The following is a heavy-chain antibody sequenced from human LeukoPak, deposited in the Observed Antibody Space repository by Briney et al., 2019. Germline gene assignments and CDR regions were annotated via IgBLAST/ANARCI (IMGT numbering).Heavy chain of an antibody. V-gene: IGHV1-3*01. CDR1: GYTFTSYA. CDR2: INAGNGNT. J-gene: IGHJ6*04. D-gene: IGHD4-17*01. CDR3: ARDAHMTTVTSGYYYGMDV. Sequence: ASVKVSCKASGYTFTSYAMHWVRQAPGQRLEWMGWINAGNGNTKYSQKFQGRVTITRDTSASTAYMALSSLRSEHTAVYYCARDAHMTTVTSGYYYGMDVWGKGTTVTVSS.